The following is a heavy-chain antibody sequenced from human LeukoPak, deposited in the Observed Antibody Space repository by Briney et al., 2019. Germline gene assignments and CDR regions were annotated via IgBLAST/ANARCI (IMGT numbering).Heavy chain of an antibody. CDR3: APRGVVIDY. J-gene: IGHJ4*02. CDR1: SCTFSSYE. D-gene: IGHD3-3*01. V-gene: IGHV3-48*03. Sequence: AGGSLRLSCAASSCTFSSYEMNWARQAPGKGLEWVSYISSSGSTIYYADSVKGRFTISRDNAKNSLYLQINSLTDEDTAVYYCAPRGVVIDYWGQGTLVTVSS. CDR2: ISSSGSTI.